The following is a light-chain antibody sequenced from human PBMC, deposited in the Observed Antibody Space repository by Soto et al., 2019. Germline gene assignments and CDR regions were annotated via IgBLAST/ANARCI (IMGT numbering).Light chain of an antibody. Sequence: IQMTQSPSSLSASVGDRVTITCRASEGVRDDLGWFQQRPGEAPKLLIYAASTLQSGVPSRFSGSGSGTEFTLTISSLQPEDFATYYCQQLNSYPPWTFGQGTKVDIK. J-gene: IGKJ1*01. CDR2: AAS. V-gene: IGKV1-17*01. CDR1: EGVRDD. CDR3: QQLNSYPPWT.